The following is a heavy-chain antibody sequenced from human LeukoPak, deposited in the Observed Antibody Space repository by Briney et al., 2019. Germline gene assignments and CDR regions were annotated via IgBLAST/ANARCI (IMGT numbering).Heavy chain of an antibody. V-gene: IGHV3-48*01. D-gene: IGHD3-22*01. CDR2: ISSSSSTI. Sequence: GGSLRLSCAASGFTFSSYSMNWVRQAPGKGLEWVSYISSSSSTIYYADSVKGRFTISRDNSKNTLYLQMNSLRAEDTAMYYCASTPELDDYDSSGYYYGFDYWGQGTLVTVSS. CDR3: ASTPELDDYDSSGYYYGFDY. CDR1: GFTFSSYS. J-gene: IGHJ4*02.